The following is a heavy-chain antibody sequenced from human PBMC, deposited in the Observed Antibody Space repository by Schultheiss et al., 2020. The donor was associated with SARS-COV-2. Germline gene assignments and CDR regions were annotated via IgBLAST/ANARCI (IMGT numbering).Heavy chain of an antibody. CDR2: ISGSGGST. J-gene: IGHJ3*02. CDR1: GFTFSSYA. V-gene: IGHV3-23*01. CDR3: ARERLGYSSYDAFDI. Sequence: GGSLRLSCAASGFTFSSYAMHWVRQAPGKGLEWVSAISGSGGSTYYADSVKGRFTISRDNSKNTLYLQMNSLRAEDTAVYYCARERLGYSSYDAFDIWGQGTMVTVSS. D-gene: IGHD6-13*01.